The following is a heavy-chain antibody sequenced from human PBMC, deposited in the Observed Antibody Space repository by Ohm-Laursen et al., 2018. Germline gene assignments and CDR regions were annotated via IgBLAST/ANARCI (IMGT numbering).Heavy chain of an antibody. V-gene: IGHV4-59*01. Sequence: SETLSLTRTVSGGSISSYYWSWIRQPPGKGLEWIGYIYYSGSTNYNPSLKSRVTISVDTSKNQFSLNLSSVTAADTAVYYCARGPEYGSGDAFDIWGQGTMVTVSS. D-gene: IGHD6-25*01. J-gene: IGHJ3*02. CDR3: ARGPEYGSGDAFDI. CDR1: GGSISSYY. CDR2: IYYSGST.